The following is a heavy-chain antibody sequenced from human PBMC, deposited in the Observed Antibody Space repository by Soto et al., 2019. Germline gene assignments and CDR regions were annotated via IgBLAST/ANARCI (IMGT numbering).Heavy chain of an antibody. Sequence: RGSLRLSCVVSGFTLSDHSMNWVRLAPGKGLEWVSAISDIGTYIFYADSVKGRFTISRDNAKDSLYLQMDSLGAEDTALYYCARDLVEGALNGFDVWGQGTMVTVSS. D-gene: IGHD3-16*01. V-gene: IGHV3-21*01. CDR1: GFTLSDHS. CDR3: ARDLVEGALNGFDV. CDR2: ISDIGTYI. J-gene: IGHJ3*01.